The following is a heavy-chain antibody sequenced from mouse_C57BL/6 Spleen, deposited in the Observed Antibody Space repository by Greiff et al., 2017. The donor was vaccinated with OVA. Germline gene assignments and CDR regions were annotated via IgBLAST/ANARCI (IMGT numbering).Heavy chain of an antibody. CDR3: ATSTMVTTRDDYYAMDY. J-gene: IGHJ4*01. CDR2: ISSGSSTI. Sequence: DVMLVESGGGLVKPGGSLKLSCAASGFTFSDYGMHWVRQAPEKGLEWVAYISSGSSTIYYADTVKGRSTISRDNAKNTLFLQMTSLVSEVTTLYYCATSTMVTTRDDYYAMDYWGQGTSVTVSS. CDR1: GFTFSDYG. V-gene: IGHV5-17*01. D-gene: IGHD2-2*01.